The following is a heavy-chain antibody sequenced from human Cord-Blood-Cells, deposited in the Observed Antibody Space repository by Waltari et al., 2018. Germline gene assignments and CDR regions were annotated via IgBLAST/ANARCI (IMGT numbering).Heavy chain of an antibody. D-gene: IGHD6-6*01. Sequence: QVQLQESGPGLVKPSETLSLPCTVPGGSVSSGRYSWTWIRPPPGKGLEWIGYIYYSGSTNYNPSLKSRVTISVDTSKNQFSLKLSSVTAADTAVYYCARDVGGSSFGYFQHWGQGTLVTVSS. J-gene: IGHJ1*01. CDR2: IYYSGST. V-gene: IGHV4-61*01. CDR1: GGSVSSGRYS. CDR3: ARDVGGSSFGYFQH.